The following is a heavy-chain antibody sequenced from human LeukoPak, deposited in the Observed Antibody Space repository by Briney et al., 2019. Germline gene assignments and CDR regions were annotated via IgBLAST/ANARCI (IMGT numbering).Heavy chain of an antibody. D-gene: IGHD5-12*01. J-gene: IGHJ4*02. CDR1: GGSISSGGYS. Sequence: SETLSLTCAVSGGSISSGGYSWSWIRQPPGKGLEWIGYIYHSRSTYYNPSLKSRVTISVDRSKNQFSLKLSSVTAADTAVHYCARASGYDYRFDYWGQGTLVTVSS. V-gene: IGHV4-30-2*01. CDR3: ARASGYDYRFDY. CDR2: IYHSRST.